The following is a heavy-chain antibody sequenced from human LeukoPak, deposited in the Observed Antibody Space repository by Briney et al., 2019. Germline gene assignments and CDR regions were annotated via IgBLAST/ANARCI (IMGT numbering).Heavy chain of an antibody. CDR3: ARVLRGIVVVVAANGAFDY. CDR1: GFNVSSNY. Sequence: PGGSLRLSCAASGFNVSSNYMSWVRQAPGKGLEWVSVIYSSGDTYYADSVKGRFTISRDNAKNSLYLQMNSLRAEDTAVYYCARVLRGIVVVVAANGAFDYWGQGTLVTVSS. J-gene: IGHJ4*02. V-gene: IGHV3-53*01. D-gene: IGHD2-15*01. CDR2: IYSSGDT.